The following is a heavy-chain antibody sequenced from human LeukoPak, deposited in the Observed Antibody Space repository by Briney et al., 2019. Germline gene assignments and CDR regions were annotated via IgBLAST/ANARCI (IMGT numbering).Heavy chain of an antibody. V-gene: IGHV1-2*02. CDR2: INPNSGGT. J-gene: IGHJ6*02. CDR1: GYTFTGYY. Sequence: GASVKVSCKASGYTFTGYYMHWARQAPGQGLEWMGWINPNSGGTNYAQKFQGRVTMTRDTSISTAYMELSRLRSDDTAVYYRARPLYYDSSGYYLGMDVWGQGTTVTVSS. CDR3: ARPLYYDSSGYYLGMDV. D-gene: IGHD3-22*01.